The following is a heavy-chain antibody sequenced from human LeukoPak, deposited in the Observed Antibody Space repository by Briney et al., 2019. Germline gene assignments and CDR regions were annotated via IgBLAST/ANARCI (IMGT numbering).Heavy chain of an antibody. J-gene: IGHJ4*02. CDR3: AKMDSSSSKDY. D-gene: IGHD6-6*01. V-gene: IGHV3-30*18. CDR2: ISYDGSNK. Sequence: GGSLRLSCAASGFTFSSYGMHWVRQAPGKGLEGVAVISYDGSNKYYADSVKGRFNISRDNSKNTLYLQMNSLRAEDTAVYYCAKMDSSSSKDYWGQGTLVTVSS. CDR1: GFTFSSYG.